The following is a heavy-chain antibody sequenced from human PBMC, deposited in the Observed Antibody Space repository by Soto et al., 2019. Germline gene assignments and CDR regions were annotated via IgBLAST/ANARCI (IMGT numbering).Heavy chain of an antibody. CDR2: IYKSATT. CDR1: GDSISNLDYF. CDR3: ARGRYCLTGRCFPNWFDS. J-gene: IGHJ5*01. D-gene: IGHD7-27*01. Sequence: SETLSLTFSVSGDSISNLDYFWAWIRQPPGQALEYIGYIYKSATTYYNPSFESRVAISVDTSKSQFSLNVTSVTAADTAVYFCARGRYCLTGRCFPNWFDSWGQGALVTVSS. V-gene: IGHV4-30-4*01.